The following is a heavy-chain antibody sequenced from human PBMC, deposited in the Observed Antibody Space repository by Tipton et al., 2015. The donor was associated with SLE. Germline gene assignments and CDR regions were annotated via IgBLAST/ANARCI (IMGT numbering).Heavy chain of an antibody. CDR3: ARDGFDY. J-gene: IGHJ4*02. Sequence: TLSLTCTVSGDSISNSPYYWGWIRQPPGKGLQWIGNIYHSGSTYYNPSLKSRVTISVDTSKNQFSLKLSSVTAADTAVYYCARDGFDYWGQGTLVTVAS. CDR2: IYHSGST. V-gene: IGHV4-39*07. CDR1: GDSISNSPYY.